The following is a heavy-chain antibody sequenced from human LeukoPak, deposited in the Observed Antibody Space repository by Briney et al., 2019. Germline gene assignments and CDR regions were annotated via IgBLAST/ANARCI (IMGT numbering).Heavy chain of an antibody. CDR1: GGSISSSSYY. CDR2: IYYSGST. V-gene: IGHV4-39*07. CDR3: ARRRTSGFLTREYYMDV. J-gene: IGHJ6*03. Sequence: SETLSLTCTVSGGSISSSSYYWGWIRQPPGKGLEWIGSIYYSGSTYYNPSLKSRITISVDTSKNQLSLKLSSVTAADTAVYYCARRRTSGFLTREYYMDVWGKGTTVTISS. D-gene: IGHD6-6*01.